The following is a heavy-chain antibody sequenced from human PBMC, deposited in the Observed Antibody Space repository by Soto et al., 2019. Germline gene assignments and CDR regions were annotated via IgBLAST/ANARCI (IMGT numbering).Heavy chain of an antibody. CDR1: GGSISSGDYY. J-gene: IGHJ5*02. CDR2: IYYSGST. D-gene: IGHD3-3*01. Sequence: TSETLSLTCTVSGGSISSGDYYWSWIRQPPGKGLEWIGYIYYSGSTYYNPSLKSRVTISVDTSKNQFSLKLSSVTAADMAVYYCARARAWTNKWFNPWGRGTLVTSPQ. CDR3: ARARAWTNKWFNP. V-gene: IGHV4-30-4*01.